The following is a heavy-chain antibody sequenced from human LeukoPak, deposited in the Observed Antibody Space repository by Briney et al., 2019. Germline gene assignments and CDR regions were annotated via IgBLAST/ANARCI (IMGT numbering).Heavy chain of an antibody. CDR1: GFTFIDFG. Sequence: PGGSLRLSCAASGFTFIDFGVNWVRQAPGKGLEWVSYISGSGTTIYYADSVKGRLAISRDNVKNSLSLQMNSLRAEDTAVYYCARSAYAYSFDYWGQGTLVSVSS. J-gene: IGHJ4*02. D-gene: IGHD4-11*01. CDR3: ARSAYAYSFDY. CDR2: ISGSGTTI. V-gene: IGHV3-48*03.